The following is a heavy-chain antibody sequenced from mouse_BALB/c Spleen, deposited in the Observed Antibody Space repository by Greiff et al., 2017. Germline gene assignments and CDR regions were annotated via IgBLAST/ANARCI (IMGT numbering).Heavy chain of an antibody. Sequence: DVQLVESGGGLVQPGGSRKLSCAASGFTFSSFGMHWVRQAPEKGLEWVAYISSGSSTIYYADTVKGRFTISRDNPKNTLFLQMTSLRSEDTAMYYCARSSGNRYDWDYAMDYWGQGTSVTVSS. CDR3: ARSSGNRYDWDYAMDY. CDR2: ISSGSSTI. D-gene: IGHD2-14*01. CDR1: GFTFSSFG. J-gene: IGHJ4*01. V-gene: IGHV5-17*02.